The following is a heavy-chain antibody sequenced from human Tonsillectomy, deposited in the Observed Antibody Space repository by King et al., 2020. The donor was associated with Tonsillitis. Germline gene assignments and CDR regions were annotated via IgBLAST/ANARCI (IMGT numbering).Heavy chain of an antibody. Sequence: VQLVESGGGVVQPGRSLRLSCAASGFTFSSYALHWVRQAPGKGLDWVALISYDGRNKYYADSVKGRFTISRDNSKNTLYLQMNSLRAEDTAVYYCARDLPYSGGYGADYWGQGTLVTVSS. CDR3: ARDLPYSGGYGADY. J-gene: IGHJ4*02. CDR1: GFTFSSYA. D-gene: IGHD1-26*01. V-gene: IGHV3-30*04. CDR2: ISYDGRNK.